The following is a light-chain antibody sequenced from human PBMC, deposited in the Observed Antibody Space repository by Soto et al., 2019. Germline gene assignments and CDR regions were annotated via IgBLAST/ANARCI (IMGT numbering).Light chain of an antibody. CDR3: SSYTAFTTYV. Sequence: QSVLTQPPSASGTPGQRVTISCSGSSSNIGTYGVNWYQQLPGTAPKFLIYSNNLRPSGVPDRFSGSKSGTSASLAISGLQAEDEADYYCSSYTAFTTYVFGSGTKVTVL. V-gene: IGLV1-44*01. J-gene: IGLJ1*01. CDR2: SNN. CDR1: SSNIGTYG.